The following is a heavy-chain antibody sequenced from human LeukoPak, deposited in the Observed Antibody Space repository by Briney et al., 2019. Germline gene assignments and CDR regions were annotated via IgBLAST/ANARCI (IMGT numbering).Heavy chain of an antibody. CDR3: ARGHYHYDSSGYYYVDFQH. CDR2: INHSGST. CDR1: GGSFSGYY. J-gene: IGHJ1*01. V-gene: IGHV4-34*01. Sequence: SETLSLTCAVYGGSFSGYYGSWIRQPPGKGLEWIGEINHSGSTNYNPSLKSRVTISVDTSKNQFSLKLSSVTAADTAVYYCARGHYHYDSSGYYYVDFQHWGQGTLVTVSS. D-gene: IGHD3-22*01.